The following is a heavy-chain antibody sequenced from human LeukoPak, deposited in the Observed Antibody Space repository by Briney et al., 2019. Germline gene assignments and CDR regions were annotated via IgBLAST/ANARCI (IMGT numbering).Heavy chain of an antibody. J-gene: IGHJ5*02. Sequence: SETLSLTCTVSGGSISSYYWSWIRQPAGKGLEWIGRIYTSGSTNYNPSLKSRVTMSVDTSKNQFSLKLSSVTAADTAVYYCARAGITIFGVVTSRNDWFDPWGQGTLVTVSS. CDR2: IYTSGST. CDR1: GGSISSYY. D-gene: IGHD3-3*01. CDR3: ARAGITIFGVVTSRNDWFDP. V-gene: IGHV4-4*07.